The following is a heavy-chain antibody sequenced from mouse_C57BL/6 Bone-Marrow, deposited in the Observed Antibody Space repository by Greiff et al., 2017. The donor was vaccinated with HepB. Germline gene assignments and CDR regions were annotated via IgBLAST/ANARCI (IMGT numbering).Heavy chain of an antibody. Sequence: EVNVVESGGDLVKPGGSLKLSCAASGFTFSSYGISWVRQTPDKRLEWVATISSGGSYTYYPDSVKGRFTISRDNAKNTLYLQMSSLKSEDTAMYYCARRMTTVAYWYFEVWGTGTTVTVSS. V-gene: IGHV5-6*02. CDR1: GFTFSSYG. CDR2: ISSGGSYT. J-gene: IGHJ1*03. D-gene: IGHD1-1*01. CDR3: ARRMTTVAYWYFEV.